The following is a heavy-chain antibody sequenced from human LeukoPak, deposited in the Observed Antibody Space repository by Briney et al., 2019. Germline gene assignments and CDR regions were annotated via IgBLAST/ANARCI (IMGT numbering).Heavy chain of an antibody. CDR3: ARAGVPAAILGQYDY. CDR1: GYTFTGYY. V-gene: IGHV1-2*02. Sequence: ASVKVSCKASGYTFTGYYMHWVRQAPGQGLEWMGWINPNSGGTNYAQKFQGRVTMIRDTSISTAYMELSRLRSDDTAVYYCARAGVPAAILGQYDYWGQGTLVTVSS. D-gene: IGHD2-2*01. J-gene: IGHJ4*02. CDR2: INPNSGGT.